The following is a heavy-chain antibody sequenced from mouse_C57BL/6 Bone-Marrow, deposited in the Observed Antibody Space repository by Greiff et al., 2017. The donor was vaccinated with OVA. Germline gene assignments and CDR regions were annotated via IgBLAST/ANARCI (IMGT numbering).Heavy chain of an antibody. Sequence: EVMLVESGGGLVQPGGSLKLSCAASGFTFSDYGMAWVRQAPRKGPEWVAFISNLAYSIYYADTVTGRFTISRENAKNTLYLEMSSLRSEDTAMYYCARHSSYAMDYWGQGTSVTVSS. CDR3: ARHSSYAMDY. J-gene: IGHJ4*01. CDR2: ISNLAYSI. V-gene: IGHV5-15*01. CDR1: GFTFSDYG.